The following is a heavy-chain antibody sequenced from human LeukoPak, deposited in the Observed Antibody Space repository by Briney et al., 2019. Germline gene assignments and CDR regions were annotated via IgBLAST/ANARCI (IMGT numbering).Heavy chain of an antibody. V-gene: IGHV4-4*07. CDR1: GDSINNYH. D-gene: IGHD6-13*01. J-gene: IGHJ4*02. CDR2: IFVSGST. CDR3: GRVVELVDD. Sequence: PSETLSLTCTVSGDSINNYHWSWIRQPPGKGLEWIGHIFVSGSTHYNLSLKSRVTMSVDSSKNQLSLKLNSVTAADTAVYYWGRVVELVDDWGQETLVTVSS.